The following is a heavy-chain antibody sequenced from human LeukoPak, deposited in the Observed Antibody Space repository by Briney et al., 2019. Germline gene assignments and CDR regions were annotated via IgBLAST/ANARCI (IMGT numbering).Heavy chain of an antibody. CDR3: AREDPQTTVPKGMDV. J-gene: IGHJ6*02. CDR2: IYTSGST. CDR1: GGSISSYY. V-gene: IGHV4-4*07. D-gene: IGHD4-17*01. Sequence: PSETLSLTCTVSGGSISSYYWSWIRQPAGKGLEWIGRIYTSGSTNYNPSLKSRVTISVDTSKNQFSLQLRSVTAADTAVYFCAREDPQTTVPKGMDVWGQGTTVTVSS.